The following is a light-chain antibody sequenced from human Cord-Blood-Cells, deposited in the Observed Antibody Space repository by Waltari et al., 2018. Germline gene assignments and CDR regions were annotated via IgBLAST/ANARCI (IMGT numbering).Light chain of an antibody. CDR3: SSYTSSSTV. J-gene: IGLJ2*01. CDR2: DVS. CDR1: SSDVGGYNY. V-gene: IGLV2-14*01. Sequence: QSALTQPASVSGSPGQSITISCTGTSSDVGGYNYVSWYQQHPGKAPKLMIYDVSIRPSGVSNRFSGSKSGNTASLTISWLQAEDEADYYCSSYTSSSTVFGGGTKLTVL.